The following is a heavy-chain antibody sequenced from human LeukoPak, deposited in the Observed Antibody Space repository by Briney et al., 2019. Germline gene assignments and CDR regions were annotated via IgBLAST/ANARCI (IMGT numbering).Heavy chain of an antibody. Sequence: GGSLRLSCAASGFTVSSNYMSWVRQAPGKGLEWVSVIYSGGSTYYADSVKSRFLIYRDNSKDQLYLQMHSLRAEATAVYYCARDQRRGIAVAGTSYYYYMDVWGKGTTVTVSS. CDR2: IYSGGST. CDR1: GFTVSSNY. J-gene: IGHJ6*03. CDR3: ARDQRRGIAVAGTSYYYYMDV. D-gene: IGHD6-19*01. V-gene: IGHV3-53*01.